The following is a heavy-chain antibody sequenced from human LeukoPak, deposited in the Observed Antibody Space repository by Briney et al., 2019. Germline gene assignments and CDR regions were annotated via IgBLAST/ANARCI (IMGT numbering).Heavy chain of an antibody. D-gene: IGHD3-22*01. J-gene: IGHJ4*02. Sequence: SETLSLTCAVYGGSFSGYYWSWIRQPPGKGLEWIGEINHSGSTNYNPSLKSRVTISVDTSKNQFSLKLSSVTAADTAVYYCARHLYDSSGHSLWYFDYWGQGTLVTVSS. CDR3: ARHLYDSSGHSLWYFDY. V-gene: IGHV4-34*01. CDR2: INHSGST. CDR1: GGSFSGYY.